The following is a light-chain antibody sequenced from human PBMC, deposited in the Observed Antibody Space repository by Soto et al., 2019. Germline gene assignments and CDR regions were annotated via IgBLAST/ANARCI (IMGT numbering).Light chain of an antibody. V-gene: IGKV3-20*01. Sequence: EIVMTQSPATLSVSPGERVSLSCRASQSVNSKLAWYQLRPGQSPRLLIYGASGRATGVPGRFSGSGSGTEFTLTISRLEPEDFVVYCCQHFGTSPPYTFGQGTKLEI. J-gene: IGKJ2*01. CDR2: GAS. CDR3: QHFGTSPPYT. CDR1: QSVNSK.